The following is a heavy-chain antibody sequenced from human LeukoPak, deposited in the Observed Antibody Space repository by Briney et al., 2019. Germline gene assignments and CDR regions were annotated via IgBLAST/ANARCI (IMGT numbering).Heavy chain of an antibody. V-gene: IGHV7-4-1*02. D-gene: IGHD2-21*02. J-gene: IGHJ4*02. Sequence: ASVKVSCKASGYTFTNYAINWVRQAPGQGLEWMGWINTNTGNPTYAQGFTGRFVFSLDTSVSTAYLQISSLEAEDAAVYFCAKDRAYCGGDCSTLFDYWGQGTLVTVSS. CDR1: GYTFTNYA. CDR2: INTNTGNP. CDR3: AKDRAYCGGDCSTLFDY.